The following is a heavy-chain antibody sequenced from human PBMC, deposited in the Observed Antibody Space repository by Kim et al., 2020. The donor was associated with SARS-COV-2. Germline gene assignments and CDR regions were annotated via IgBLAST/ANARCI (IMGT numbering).Heavy chain of an antibody. D-gene: IGHD5-12*01. J-gene: IGHJ4*02. V-gene: IGHV4-59*01. Sequence: PTLKNPTPITIDTSKNQFSLKLSSVTAADTAVYYCAREKKEMATTTFDYWGQGTLVTVSS. CDR3: AREKKEMATTTFDY.